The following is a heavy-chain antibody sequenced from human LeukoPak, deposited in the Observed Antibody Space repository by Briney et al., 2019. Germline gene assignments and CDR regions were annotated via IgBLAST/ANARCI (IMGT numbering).Heavy chain of an antibody. CDR1: GGSISSYY. CDR2: IYYSGST. CDR3: ARDLGAAAGTVSFDY. Sequence: PSETLSLTCAVYGGSISSYYWSWIRQPPGKGLEWIGYIYYSGSTNYNPSLKSRVTISVDTSKNQFSLKLSSVTAADTAVYYRARDLGAAAGTVSFDYWGQGTLVTVSS. J-gene: IGHJ4*02. V-gene: IGHV4-59*01. D-gene: IGHD6-13*01.